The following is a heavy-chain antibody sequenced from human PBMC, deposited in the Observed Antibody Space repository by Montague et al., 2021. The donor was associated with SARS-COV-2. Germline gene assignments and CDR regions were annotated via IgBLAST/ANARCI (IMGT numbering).Heavy chain of an antibody. CDR2: MYYSGST. CDR1: GGSISSGGYY. J-gene: IGHJ2*01. CDR3: ARSSAPSITIFGVSNTYWYFDH. Sequence: TLSLTCTVSGGSISSGGYYWSWIRQHPGKGLEWIGYMYYSGSTYYNPSLKSRVTISVDTSKNQFSLKLSSVTAADTAVYYCARSSAPSITIFGVSNTYWYFDHWGRGTLGTVSS. D-gene: IGHD3-3*01. V-gene: IGHV4-31*03.